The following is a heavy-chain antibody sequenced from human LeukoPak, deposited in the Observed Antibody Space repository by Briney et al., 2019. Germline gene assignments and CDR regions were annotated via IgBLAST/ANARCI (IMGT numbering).Heavy chain of an antibody. CDR2: INSDGSST. CDR3: ARDPPTYYVFWSGAPGPNYKYYYYGMDV. J-gene: IGHJ6*02. V-gene: IGHV3-74*01. D-gene: IGHD3-3*01. Sequence: PGGSLRLSCAASGFTFSSYWMHWVRQAPGKGLVWASRINSDGSSTSYADSVKGRFTISRDNAKNTLYLQMNSLRAEDTAVYYCARDPPTYYVFWSGAPGPNYKYYYYGMDVGGQGTTVTVS. CDR1: GFTFSSYW.